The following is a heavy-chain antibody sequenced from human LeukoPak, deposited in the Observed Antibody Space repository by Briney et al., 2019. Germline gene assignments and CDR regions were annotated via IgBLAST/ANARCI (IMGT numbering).Heavy chain of an antibody. CDR1: GYTFTSYA. CDR3: ARGDYDSSGYPPMGGDY. V-gene: IGHV7-4-1*02. CDR2: INTNTGNP. D-gene: IGHD3-22*01. J-gene: IGHJ4*02. Sequence: ASVKVSCKASGYTFTSYAMNWVRQAPGQGLEWMGWINTNTGNPTYAQGFTGRFVFSLDTSVSTAYLQISSLKAEDTAVYYCARGDYDSSGYPPMGGDYWGQGTQVTVSS.